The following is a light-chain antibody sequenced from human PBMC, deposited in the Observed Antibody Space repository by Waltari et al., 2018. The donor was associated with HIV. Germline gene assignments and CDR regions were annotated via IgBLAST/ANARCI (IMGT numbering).Light chain of an antibody. CDR1: SSNIGSNT. V-gene: IGLV1-44*01. Sequence: QSVLTQPPSASGTPGQRVTISCSGSSSNIGSNTVNWYQQLPGTAPKLLIFDNNQRPAGISDRVSGSKSGTSATLDIVGLQTGDEADYYCVTWDGGLIAVVFGGGTKLTVL. J-gene: IGLJ2*01. CDR2: DNN. CDR3: VTWDGGLIAVV.